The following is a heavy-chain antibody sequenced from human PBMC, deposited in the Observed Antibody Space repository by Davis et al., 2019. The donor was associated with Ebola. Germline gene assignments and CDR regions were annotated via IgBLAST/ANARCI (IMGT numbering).Heavy chain of an antibody. V-gene: IGHV1-3*01. J-gene: IGHJ5*02. CDR3: ARDSGSYYNWFDP. D-gene: IGHD1-26*01. Sequence: ASVKVSCKASGYTFNNYMIHWVRQAPGQSLEWMGWINAGNGNTKYSQKFQGRVTITRDTSASTAYMELSSLRSEDTAVYYCARDSGSYYNWFDPWGQGTLVTVSS. CDR2: INAGNGNT. CDR1: GYTFNNYM.